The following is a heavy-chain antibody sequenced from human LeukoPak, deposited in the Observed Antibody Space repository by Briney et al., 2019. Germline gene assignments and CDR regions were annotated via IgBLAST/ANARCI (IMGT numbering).Heavy chain of an antibody. V-gene: IGHV3-30*03. Sequence: GGSLRLSCAASGFTFSSYGMHWVRQAPGKGLEWVAVISYDGSNKYYADSVKGRFTISRDNSKNTLYLQMNSLRAEDTAVYYCLVHGYGSWGQGTLVTVSS. CDR3: LVHGYGS. CDR1: GFTFSSYG. D-gene: IGHD6-6*01. CDR2: ISYDGSNK. J-gene: IGHJ5*02.